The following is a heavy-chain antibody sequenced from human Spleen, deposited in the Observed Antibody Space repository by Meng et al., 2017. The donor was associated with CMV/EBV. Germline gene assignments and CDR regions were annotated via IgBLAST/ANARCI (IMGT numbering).Heavy chain of an antibody. D-gene: IGHD5-24*01. Sequence: SLKISCAASGFIFDDYAMHWVRQVPGKGLEWVSGISWNSGNIGYADSVKGRFTISRDNAKNSLYLQMNSLRTEDTALYYCAKDIGPIITYFDYWGQGTLVTVSS. CDR1: GFIFDDYA. J-gene: IGHJ4*02. CDR3: AKDIGPIITYFDY. V-gene: IGHV3-9*01. CDR2: ISWNSGNI.